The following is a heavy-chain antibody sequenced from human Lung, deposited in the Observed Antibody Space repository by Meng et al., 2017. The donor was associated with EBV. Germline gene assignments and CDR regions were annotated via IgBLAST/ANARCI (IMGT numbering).Heavy chain of an antibody. D-gene: IGHD1-26*01. CDR1: GFTFSAYW. CDR2: INSDGSAT. Sequence: VQLVESGGVLVQPGGSLRLSGSASGFTFSAYWMHWVRQAPGKGLVWVSRINSDGSATDYADSVKGRFTISRDNAKKTLYLQMNSLRGEDTAAFYCARGSGSYLGGLGYYFDYWGQGTLVTVSS. V-gene: IGHV3-74*01. CDR3: ARGSGSYLGGLGYYFDY. J-gene: IGHJ4*02.